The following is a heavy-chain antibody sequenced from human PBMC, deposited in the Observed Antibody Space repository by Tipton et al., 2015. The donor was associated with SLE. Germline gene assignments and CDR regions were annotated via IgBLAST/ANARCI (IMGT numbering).Heavy chain of an antibody. CDR3: AREVVPAARTGLDY. D-gene: IGHD2-2*01. CDR2: ISVHNVNT. V-gene: IGHV1-18*01. J-gene: IGHJ4*02. CDR1: GYTFTSYG. Sequence: QVQLVQSGAEVKKPGASVKVSCKASGYTFTSYGITWVRQAPGQGLEWMGWISVHNVNTNYAQKFQGRVTMTTDTSTSTAYLELRSLTSDDTAVYYCAREVVPAARTGLDYWGQGTLVTVSS.